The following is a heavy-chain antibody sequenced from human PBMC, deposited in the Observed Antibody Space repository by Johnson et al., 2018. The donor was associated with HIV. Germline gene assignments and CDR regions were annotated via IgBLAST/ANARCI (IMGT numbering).Heavy chain of an antibody. CDR1: GFTFADYA. CDR2: ISWNSATI. V-gene: IGHV3-9*01. Sequence: QLVESGGGLVQPGRSLRLSCAASGFTFADYAMHWVRQAPGKGLEWVSGISWNSATIDYADSVKGRFTISRDNAKNSLYLQMSSLRAEDTALYYCAKAQWRRLDDSCGIWGLGTMVTVSS. J-gene: IGHJ3*02. CDR3: AKAQWRRLDDSCGI. D-gene: IGHD6-19*01.